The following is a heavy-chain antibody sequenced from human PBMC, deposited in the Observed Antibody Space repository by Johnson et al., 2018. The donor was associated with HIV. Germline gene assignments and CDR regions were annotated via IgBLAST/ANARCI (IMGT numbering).Heavy chain of an antibody. V-gene: IGHV3-30*18. J-gene: IGHJ3*02. Sequence: QVQLVESGGGLVQPGGSLRLSCVASGLTFSSYGMHLVRQAPGKRLEWVAIISYGGTYKYYADSVKGRFTISRDNSNNTLYLQMNSLRADDTAVYYCAKERSWAFDIWGQGTMVTVS. D-gene: IGHD7-27*01. CDR3: AKERSWAFDI. CDR1: GLTFSSYG. CDR2: ISYGGTYK.